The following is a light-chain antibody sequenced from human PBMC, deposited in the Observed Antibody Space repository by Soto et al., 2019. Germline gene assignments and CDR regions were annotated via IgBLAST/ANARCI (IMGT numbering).Light chain of an antibody. J-gene: IGLJ3*02. V-gene: IGLV1-40*01. CDR1: TSNIGAGYD. CDR3: QSFDTILSGSV. Sequence: QSVLTQPPSVSGAPGQRVTISCTGTTSNIGAGYDVHWYHQPPGAAPKLLISGNNNRPSGVPDRFSGSRSGTSASLAITGLQAADEAAYYCQSFDTILSGSVFGGGTKLTVL. CDR2: GNN.